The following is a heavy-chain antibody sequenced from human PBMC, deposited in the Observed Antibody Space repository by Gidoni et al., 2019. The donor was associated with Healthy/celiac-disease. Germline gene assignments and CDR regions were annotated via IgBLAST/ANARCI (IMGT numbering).Heavy chain of an antibody. CDR1: GGSISSYY. D-gene: IGHD2-2*03. CDR2: IYYSGST. CDR3: ARGIGGYCSSTSCLDNWFDP. Sequence: HVQLQESGPGLVKPSETLSLTCTVSGGSISSYYWSWIRQPPGQGLEWIGYIYYSGSTNYNPSLKSRVTISVDTSKNQFSLKLSSVTAAETAVYYCARGIGGYCSSTSCLDNWFDPWGQGTLVTVSS. V-gene: IGHV4-59*01. J-gene: IGHJ5*02.